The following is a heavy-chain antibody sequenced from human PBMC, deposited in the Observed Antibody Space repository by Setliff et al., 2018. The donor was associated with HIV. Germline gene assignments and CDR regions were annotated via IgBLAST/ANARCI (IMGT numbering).Heavy chain of an antibody. D-gene: IGHD3-22*01. CDR1: GGSFSGYY. V-gene: IGHV4-34*01. J-gene: IGHJ4*02. Sequence: SETLSLTCAVYGGSFSGYYWSWIRQAPGKGLEWIGEINHSGRTKYNPSLKSRVTLSVDTSKNQFSLKLTSVTAADTAVYYCARQAIFGYYDSSGYLDYWGQGTLVTVSS. CDR3: ARQAIFGYYDSSGYLDY. CDR2: INHSGRT.